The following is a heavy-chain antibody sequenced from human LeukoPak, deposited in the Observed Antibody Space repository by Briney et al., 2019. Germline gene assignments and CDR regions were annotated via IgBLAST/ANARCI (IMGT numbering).Heavy chain of an antibody. CDR2: INPNSGGT. J-gene: IGHJ4*02. CDR1: GYTFTSYG. Sequence: ASVKVSCKASGYTFTSYGISWVRQAPGQGLEWMGWINPNSGGTNYAQKFQGRVTMTRDTSISTAYMELSRLRSDDTAVYYCARVTPVGYSSGWYGYWGQGTLVTVSS. CDR3: ARVTPVGYSSGWYGY. D-gene: IGHD6-19*01. V-gene: IGHV1-2*02.